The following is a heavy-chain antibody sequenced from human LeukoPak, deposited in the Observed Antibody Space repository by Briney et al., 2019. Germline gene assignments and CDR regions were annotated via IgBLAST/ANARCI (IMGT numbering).Heavy chain of an antibody. CDR1: GYTFTGYY. CDR2: INPNSGGT. D-gene: IGHD2-8*01. Sequence: GASVKVSCTASGYTFTGYYMHWVRQAPGQGLEWMGWINPNSGGTNYAQKFQGRVTMTRDTSISTAYMELSRLRSDDTAVYYCARDWDCTNGVCYTLFDPWGQGTLVTVSS. V-gene: IGHV1-2*02. J-gene: IGHJ5*02. CDR3: ARDWDCTNGVCYTLFDP.